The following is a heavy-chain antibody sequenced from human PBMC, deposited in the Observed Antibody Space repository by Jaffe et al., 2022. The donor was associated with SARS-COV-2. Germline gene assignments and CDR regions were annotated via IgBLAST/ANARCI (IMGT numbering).Heavy chain of an antibody. D-gene: IGHD3-22*01. Sequence: EVQLVESGGGLVKPGGSLRLSCAASGFTFSSYSMNWVRQAPGKGLEWVSSISSSSSYIYYADSVKGRFTISRDNAKNSLYLQMNSLRAEDTAVYYCAALGGLGSSGYPLAPFDYWGQGTLVTVSS. CDR3: AALGGLGSSGYPLAPFDY. V-gene: IGHV3-21*01. J-gene: IGHJ4*02. CDR2: ISSSSSYI. CDR1: GFTFSSYS.